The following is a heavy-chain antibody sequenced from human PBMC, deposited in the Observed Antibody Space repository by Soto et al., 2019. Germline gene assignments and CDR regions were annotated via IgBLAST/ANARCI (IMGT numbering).Heavy chain of an antibody. D-gene: IGHD6-6*01. CDR2: ISAIFGTA. J-gene: IGHJ6*02. Sequence: VKVSCKASGYTFTSYGISWVRQAPGQGLEWMGWISAIFGTANYAQKFQGRVTITADESTSTAYMELSSLRSEDTAVYYCARGSSYYYYYYGMDVWGQGTTVTVSS. CDR3: ARGSSYYYYYYGMDV. CDR1: GYTFTSYG. V-gene: IGHV1-69*01.